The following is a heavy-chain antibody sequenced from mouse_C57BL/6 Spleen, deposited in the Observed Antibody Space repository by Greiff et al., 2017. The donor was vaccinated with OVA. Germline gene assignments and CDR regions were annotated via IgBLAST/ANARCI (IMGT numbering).Heavy chain of an antibody. D-gene: IGHD1-1*01. CDR1: DSAVFPIAY. CDR2: ILPSSGRT. Sequence: VQLQQSGSELRSPGSSVKLSCKDFDSAVFPIAYMSWVRQKPGHGFEWIGGILPSSGRTIYGEKFEEKAPLDADTSSNTAYLELSSLTFEDSSIYYCASGKFITAVVSPCRFDVWGTGTTVTVSS. V-gene: IGHV15-2*01. CDR3: ASGKFITAVVSPCRFDV. J-gene: IGHJ1*03.